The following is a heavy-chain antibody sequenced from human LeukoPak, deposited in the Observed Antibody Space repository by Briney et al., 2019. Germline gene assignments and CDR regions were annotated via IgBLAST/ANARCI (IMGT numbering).Heavy chain of an antibody. CDR3: ARDAGHQVSRRNYYAMDV. D-gene: IGHD2-2*01. J-gene: IGHJ6*02. V-gene: IGHV4-39*07. CDR1: GGSISSSTYY. Sequence: KPSETLSLTCTVSGGSISSSTYYWGWVRQPPGKGLEWIGSMYYSGSTYYNPSLKSRVTISVDTSKNQFSLKLSSVTAADTAVYYCARDAGHQVSRRNYYAMDVWGQGTTVTVSS. CDR2: MYYSGST.